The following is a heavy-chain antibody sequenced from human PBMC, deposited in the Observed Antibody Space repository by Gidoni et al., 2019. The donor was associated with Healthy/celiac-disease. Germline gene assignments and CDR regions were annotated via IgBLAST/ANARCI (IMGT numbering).Heavy chain of an antibody. CDR2: ISGSGGST. Sequence: EVQLLESGGGLVQPGGSLRLSCAASGFTFSSYAMSWVRQAPGKGMEWVSAISGSGGSTYYADSVKGRFTISRDNSKNTLYLQMNSLRAEDTAVYYCAKEEAAGPEEFDAFDIWGQGTMVTVSS. J-gene: IGHJ3*02. CDR1: GFTFSSYA. V-gene: IGHV3-23*01. CDR3: AKEEAAGPEEFDAFDI. D-gene: IGHD6-13*01.